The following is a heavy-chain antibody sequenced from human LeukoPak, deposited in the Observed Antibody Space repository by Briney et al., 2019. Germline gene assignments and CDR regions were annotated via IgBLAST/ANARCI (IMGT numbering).Heavy chain of an antibody. V-gene: IGHV3-30-3*01. CDR3: ASRKDAPHLPDY. CDR1: GFTFSSYA. J-gene: IGHJ4*02. Sequence: GGSLSLSCAASGFTFSSYAMHWVRQAPGKGLEWVAVISYDGSNKYYADSVKGRFTISRDNSKNTLYLQMNSLRAEDTAVYYCASRKDAPHLPDYWGQGTLVTVSS. D-gene: IGHD2-15*01. CDR2: ISYDGSNK.